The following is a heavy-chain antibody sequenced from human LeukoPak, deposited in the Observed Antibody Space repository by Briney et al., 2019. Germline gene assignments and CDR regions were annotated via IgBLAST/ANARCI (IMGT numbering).Heavy chain of an antibody. J-gene: IGHJ6*04. V-gene: IGHV1-58*02. CDR2: IVVGSGNT. CDR3: AALKQSRFLEWFPSSDV. D-gene: IGHD3-3*01. CDR1: GFTFTSSA. Sequence: ASVKVSCKASGFTFTSSAMQWVRQARGQRLEWIGWIVVGSGNTNYAQKFQERVTITRDMSTSTAYMELSSLRSEDTAVYYCAALKQSRFLEWFPSSDVWGKGTTVTVSS.